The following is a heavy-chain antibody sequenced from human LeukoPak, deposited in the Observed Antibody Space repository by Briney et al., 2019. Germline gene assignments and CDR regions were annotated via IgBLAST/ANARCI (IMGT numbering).Heavy chain of an antibody. CDR1: GGSFNDYY. J-gene: IGHJ6*03. V-gene: IGHV4-34*01. D-gene: IGHD2-21*02. CDR2: INHSGST. Sequence: KTSETLSLTCAVYGGSFNDYYWSWIRQPPGKGLEWIGEINHSGSTNYNPSLKSRVTISVDTSKNQVSLGLSSVTAADTAVYYCARERGSDLGHYYYMDVWGKGTTVTVSS. CDR3: ARERGSDLGHYYYMDV.